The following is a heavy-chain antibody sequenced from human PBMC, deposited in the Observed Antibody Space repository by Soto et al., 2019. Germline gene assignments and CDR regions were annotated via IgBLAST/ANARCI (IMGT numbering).Heavy chain of an antibody. Sequence: GGSLRLSCAASGFTFSSYGMHWVRQAPGKGLEWVAVISYDGSNKYYADSVKGRFTISRDNSKNTLYLQMNSLRAEDTAVYYCAKASITSPAMATPFDYWGQGTLVTVSS. CDR2: ISYDGSNK. D-gene: IGHD5-18*01. CDR1: GFTFSSYG. V-gene: IGHV3-30*18. J-gene: IGHJ4*02. CDR3: AKASITSPAMATPFDY.